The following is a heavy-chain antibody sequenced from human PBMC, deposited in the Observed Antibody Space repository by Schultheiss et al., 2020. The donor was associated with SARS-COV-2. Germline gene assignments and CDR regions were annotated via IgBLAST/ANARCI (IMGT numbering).Heavy chain of an antibody. CDR2: ISGSGGST. D-gene: IGHD2-2*01. V-gene: IGHV3-23*01. CDR3: ARDRIGSTSYNWFDP. CDR1: GFTFSSYA. Sequence: GESLKISCAASGFTFSSYAMSWVRQAPGKGLEWVSAISGSGGSTYYADSVKGRFTISRDNSKNTLYLQMNSLRAEDTAVYYCARDRIGSTSYNWFDPWGQGTLVTVSS. J-gene: IGHJ5*02.